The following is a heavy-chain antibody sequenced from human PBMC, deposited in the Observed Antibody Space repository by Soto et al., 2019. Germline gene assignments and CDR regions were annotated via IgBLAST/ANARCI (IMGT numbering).Heavy chain of an antibody. Sequence: ASVKVSCKASGYTFTSYAMHWVRQAPGQRLEWMGWINAGNGNTKYSQKFQGRVTITRDTSASTAYMELSSLRSEDTAVYYCASSSGYDFFFDYYYYMDVWGKGTTVNVSS. D-gene: IGHD5-12*01. V-gene: IGHV1-3*01. CDR2: INAGNGNT. CDR1: GYTFTSYA. J-gene: IGHJ6*03. CDR3: ASSSGYDFFFDYYYYMDV.